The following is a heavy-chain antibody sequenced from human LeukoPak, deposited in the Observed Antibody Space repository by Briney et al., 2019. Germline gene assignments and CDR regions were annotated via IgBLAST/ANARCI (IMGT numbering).Heavy chain of an antibody. CDR1: GGSFSGYY. Sequence: SETLSLTCAVYGGSFSGYYWSWIRQPPGKGLEWIGEINHSGSTNYNPSLKSRVTISVDTSKNQFSLKLSSVTAADTAVYYCARGCGRYYYDSSGYPPCYWGQGTLVTVSS. J-gene: IGHJ4*02. V-gene: IGHV4-34*01. CDR3: ARGCGRYYYDSSGYPPCY. CDR2: INHSGST. D-gene: IGHD3-22*01.